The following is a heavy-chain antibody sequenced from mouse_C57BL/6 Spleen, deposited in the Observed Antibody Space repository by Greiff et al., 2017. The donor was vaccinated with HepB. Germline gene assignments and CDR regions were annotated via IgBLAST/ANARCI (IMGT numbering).Heavy chain of an antibody. CDR2: IYPRDGSN. D-gene: IGHD2-1*01. Sequence: VQLVESGPELVKPGASVKLSCKASGYTFTSYDINWVKQKPGQGLEWIGWIYPRDGSNKYNEKFKGKATLTEDTSSSTAYMELHSLTSEDSAVYFCARGGGNYVFAYWGQGTLVTVSA. CDR3: ARGGGNYVFAY. V-gene: IGHV1-85*01. CDR1: GYTFTSYD. J-gene: IGHJ3*01.